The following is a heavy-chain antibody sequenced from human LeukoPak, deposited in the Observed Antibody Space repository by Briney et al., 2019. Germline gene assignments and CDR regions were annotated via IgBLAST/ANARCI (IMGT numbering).Heavy chain of an antibody. J-gene: IGHJ3*02. V-gene: IGHV3-21*01. CDR3: AREGSHLNYYDTWPFDI. CDR1: GFTFSSYT. D-gene: IGHD3-22*01. CDR2: ISSGSSYI. Sequence: PGGSLRLSCAASGFTFSSYTVNWVRQAPGKGLEWVSSISSGSSYIYYADSVKGRFTISRDNAKNSLYLQMNSLRAEDTAVYYCAREGSHLNYYDTWPFDIWGQGTMVTVSS.